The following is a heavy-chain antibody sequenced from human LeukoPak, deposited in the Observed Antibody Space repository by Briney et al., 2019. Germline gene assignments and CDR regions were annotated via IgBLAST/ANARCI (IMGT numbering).Heavy chain of an antibody. J-gene: IGHJ4*02. Sequence: GGSLRLSCAASGFTFSSYSINWVRQAPGKGLEWVSSISSSISYIYYADSVKGRFTISRDNAKNSLYLQMNSLRAEDTAVYYCVRDAHYDFWSGYYSTWPLGYWGQGTLVTVSS. CDR3: VRDAHYDFWSGYYSTWPLGY. CDR2: ISSSISYI. D-gene: IGHD3-3*01. V-gene: IGHV3-21*01. CDR1: GFTFSSYS.